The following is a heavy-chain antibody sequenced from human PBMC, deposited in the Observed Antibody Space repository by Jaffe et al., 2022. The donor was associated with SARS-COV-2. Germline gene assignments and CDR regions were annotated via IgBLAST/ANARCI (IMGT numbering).Heavy chain of an antibody. D-gene: IGHD2-2*01. CDR1: GGSISSSSYY. J-gene: IGHJ6*02. V-gene: IGHV4-39*01. CDR3: ARQQYCSSTSCYPPTYYYYGMDV. CDR2: IYYSGST. Sequence: QLQLQESGPGLVKPSETLSLTCTVSGGSISSSSYYWGWIRQPPGKGLEWIGSIYYSGSTYYNPSLKSRVTISVDTSKNQFSLKLSSVTAADTAVYYCARQQYCSSTSCYPPTYYYYGMDVWGQGTTVTVSS.